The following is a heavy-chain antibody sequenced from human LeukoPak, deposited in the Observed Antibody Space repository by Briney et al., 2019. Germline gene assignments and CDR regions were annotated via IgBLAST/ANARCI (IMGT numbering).Heavy chain of an antibody. J-gene: IGHJ2*01. CDR1: GCTFTGHY. V-gene: IGHV1-2*02. CDR2: INPNSGDT. CDR3: ARDVYTSGWWYFDL. Sequence: ASVKVSCKASGCTFTGHYMHWVRQAPGQGPEWMGWINPNSGDTNYAQKFQGRVTLTRDASIGTAYMEMNRLTYDVTAIYYCARDVYTSGWWYFDLWGHGTLVTVSS. D-gene: IGHD6-19*01.